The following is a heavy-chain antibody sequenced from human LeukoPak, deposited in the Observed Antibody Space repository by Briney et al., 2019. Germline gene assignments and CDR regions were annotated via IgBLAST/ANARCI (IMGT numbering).Heavy chain of an antibody. CDR1: GFTFSRHS. J-gene: IGHJ4*02. CDR3: ARDKDWASDY. Sequence: TGGSLRLSCAASGFTFSRHSMNWVRQAPGKGLEWVASINQDESRKYYVGSVEGRFTISRDNAKNSVYLQLNSLRVEDTALYYCARDKDWASDYWGQGTLVTVSS. V-gene: IGHV3-7*04. CDR2: INQDESRK. D-gene: IGHD3/OR15-3a*01.